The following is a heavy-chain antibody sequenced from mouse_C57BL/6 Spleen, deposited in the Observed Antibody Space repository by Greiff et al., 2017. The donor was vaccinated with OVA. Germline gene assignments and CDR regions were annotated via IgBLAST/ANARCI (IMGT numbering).Heavy chain of an antibody. D-gene: IGHD2-4*01. J-gene: IGHJ1*03. CDR1: GYAFSSSW. Sequence: VQRVESGPELVKPGASVKISCKASGYAFSSSWMNWVKQRPGKGLEWIGRIYPGDGDTNYNGKFKGKATLTADKSSSTAYMQLSSLTSEDSAVYFGATYDYGGFGYFDVWGTGTTVTVSS. V-gene: IGHV1-82*01. CDR3: ATYDYGGFGYFDV. CDR2: IYPGDGDT.